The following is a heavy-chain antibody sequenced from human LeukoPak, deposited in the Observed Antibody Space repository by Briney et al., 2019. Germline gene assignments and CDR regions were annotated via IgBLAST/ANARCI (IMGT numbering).Heavy chain of an antibody. Sequence: GGSLRLSCAVAGFPVSINFMSWVRQAPGKGLQSVSIMFSGGTTDYADSVRGRFSISRDSSQNTVSLQMNSLRVEDTAVYYCARGAGSGWPLDKWGQGTLVIVSS. CDR1: GFPVSINF. J-gene: IGHJ4*02. CDR3: ARGAGSGWPLDK. D-gene: IGHD6-19*01. CDR2: MFSGGTT. V-gene: IGHV3-53*01.